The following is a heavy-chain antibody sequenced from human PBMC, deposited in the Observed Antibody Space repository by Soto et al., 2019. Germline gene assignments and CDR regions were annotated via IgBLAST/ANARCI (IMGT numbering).Heavy chain of an antibody. Sequence: ASVKVSCKASGYTFTSYGISWVRQAPGQGLEWMGWISAYNGNTNYAQKLQGRVTMTTDTSTSTAYMELRSLRSDDTAVYYCARTAPSRLLWFGELSRWGQGTLVTVSS. D-gene: IGHD3-10*01. CDR3: ARTAPSRLLWFGELSR. CDR1: GYTFTSYG. V-gene: IGHV1-18*01. J-gene: IGHJ4*02. CDR2: ISAYNGNT.